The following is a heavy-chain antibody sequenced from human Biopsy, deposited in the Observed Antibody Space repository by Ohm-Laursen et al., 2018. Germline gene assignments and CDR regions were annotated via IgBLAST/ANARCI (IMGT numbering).Heavy chain of an antibody. D-gene: IGHD3-22*01. CDR3: ARDRGYYSDRTVPGYFDL. Sequence: PSETLSLTCTVSGDSISSYYWSWIRQPPGKGLEWIGYVYYTGSTDYNPSLQSRVTIPVDTSKNHFSLRLRSVTPADTAIYCARDRGYYSDRTVPGYFDLWGRGTLVTVSS. V-gene: IGHV4-59*01. J-gene: IGHJ2*01. CDR2: VYYTGST. CDR1: GDSISSYY.